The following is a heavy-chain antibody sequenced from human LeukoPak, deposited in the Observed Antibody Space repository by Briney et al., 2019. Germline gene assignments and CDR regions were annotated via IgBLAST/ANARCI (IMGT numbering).Heavy chain of an antibody. CDR2: IYYSGGT. Sequence: PSETLSLTCTVSGGSISSYFWSWIRQPPGKGLEWIGYIYYSGGTNYNPSLKSRVIISVDTSKNQFSLILSSVTAADTAVYYCARQERYYSSGSYTYFQHWGQGTLVTVSS. CDR3: ARQERYYSSGSYTYFQH. D-gene: IGHD3-10*01. CDR1: GGSISSYF. J-gene: IGHJ1*01. V-gene: IGHV4-59*08.